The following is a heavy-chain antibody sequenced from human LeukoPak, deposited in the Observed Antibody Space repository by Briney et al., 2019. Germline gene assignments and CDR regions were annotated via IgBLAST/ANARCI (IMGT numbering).Heavy chain of an antibody. Sequence: SGGPLRLPCAASGFPFNNFAMSWVRQVPEKGLVGVSGISGSGDSTYYVDSVKGRFTISRDNSKKSLYLQMNSLRAEDTAVYYCAKADIVATINNFDYWGQGTLVTVSS. V-gene: IGHV3-23*01. CDR3: AKADIVATINNFDY. CDR2: ISGSGDST. CDR1: GFPFNNFA. J-gene: IGHJ4*02. D-gene: IGHD5-12*01.